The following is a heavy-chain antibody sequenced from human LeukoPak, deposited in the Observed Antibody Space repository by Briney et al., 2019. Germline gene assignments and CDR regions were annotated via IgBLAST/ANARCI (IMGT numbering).Heavy chain of an antibody. CDR2: IYYSGST. D-gene: IGHD2/OR15-2a*01. CDR3: ARHFFVGAEDAFDI. V-gene: IGHV4-59*08. CDR1: GGSISNYY. J-gene: IGHJ3*02. Sequence: PSETLSLTCTVSGGSISNYYWSWIRQPPGKGLEWIGYIYYSGSTRYNPSLKSRVTMSVDTSKNQFSLKLSSVTAADTAVYYCARHFFVGAEDAFDIWGQGTVITVSS.